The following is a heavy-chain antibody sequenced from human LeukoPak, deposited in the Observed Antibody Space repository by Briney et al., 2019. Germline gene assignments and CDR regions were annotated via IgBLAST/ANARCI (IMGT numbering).Heavy chain of an antibody. CDR3: AMLGYCSGGSCYHH. Sequence: SQTLSLTCAVSGGSISSGGYSWSWIRQPPGKGLEWIGYIYHSGSTYYNPSLKSRVTISVDRSKNQFSLKLSSVTAADTAVYYCAMLGYCSGGSCYHHWGQGTLVTASS. CDR1: GGSISSGGYS. J-gene: IGHJ5*02. D-gene: IGHD2-15*01. CDR2: IYHSGST. V-gene: IGHV4-30-2*01.